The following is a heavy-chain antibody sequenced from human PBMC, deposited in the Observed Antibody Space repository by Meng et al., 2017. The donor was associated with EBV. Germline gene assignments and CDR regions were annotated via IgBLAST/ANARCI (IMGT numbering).Heavy chain of an antibody. CDR3: ARGLAYGDYGVDY. D-gene: IGHD2-21*01. CDR1: GYSLSTFA. Sequence: QVQLVQSGSELKKPGXFVTVSCKASGYSLSTFAMNWVRQAPGQGLEWMGWINTDTGYATYAQGFRGRFVFSLEASVSTAYLQINSLKAADTAMYYCARGLAYGDYGVDYWGQGTLVTVSS. V-gene: IGHV7-4-1*02. J-gene: IGHJ4*02. CDR2: INTDTGYA.